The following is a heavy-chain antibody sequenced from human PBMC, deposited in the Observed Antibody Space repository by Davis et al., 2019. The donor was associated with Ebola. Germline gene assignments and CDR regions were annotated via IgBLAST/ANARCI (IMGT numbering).Heavy chain of an antibody. CDR2: IGTAGDT. CDR3: AREGREAYGMDV. J-gene: IGHJ6*02. D-gene: IGHD1-26*01. Sequence: GESLKISCAASGFTFSSYDMHWVRQATGKGLEWVSAIGTAGDTYYPGSVKGRFTISRENAKNSLYLQMNSLRAGDTAVYYCAREGREAYGMDVWGQGTTVTVSS. V-gene: IGHV3-13*01. CDR1: GFTFSSYD.